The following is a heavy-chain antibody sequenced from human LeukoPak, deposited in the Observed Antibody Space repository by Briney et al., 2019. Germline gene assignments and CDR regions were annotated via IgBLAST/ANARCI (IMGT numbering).Heavy chain of an antibody. CDR1: GFTFSSYW. CDR2: INTDGSST. D-gene: IGHD3-3*01. CDR3: ARDRGVDDFWSGYRFDY. Sequence: GGSLRLSCAASGFTFSSYWVHWVRQAPGKGLVRVSRINTDGSSTSYADSVKGRFTISRDNAKNTLYLQMNSLRAEDTAVYYCARDRGVDDFWSGYRFDYWGQGTLVTVSS. J-gene: IGHJ4*02. V-gene: IGHV3-74*01.